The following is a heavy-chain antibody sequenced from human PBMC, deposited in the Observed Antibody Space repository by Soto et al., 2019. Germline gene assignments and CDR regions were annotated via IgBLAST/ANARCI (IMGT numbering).Heavy chain of an antibody. CDR2: INPSGGST. D-gene: IGHD1-26*01. CDR3: ARDFIGVGATTNAFDI. J-gene: IGHJ3*02. V-gene: IGHV1-46*01. Sequence: QVQLVQSGAEVKKPGASVKVSCKASGYTFTSYYMHWVRQAPGQGLEWMGIINPSGGSTSYAQKFQGRVTMTRDTSTSTVYMELSSLRSEDTAVYYCARDFIGVGATTNAFDIWGQGTMVTVSS. CDR1: GYTFTSYY.